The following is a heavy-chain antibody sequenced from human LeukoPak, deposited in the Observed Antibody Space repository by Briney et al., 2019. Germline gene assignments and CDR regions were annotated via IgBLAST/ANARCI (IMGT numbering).Heavy chain of an antibody. Sequence: PSETLSLTCAVYGGSFSGYYWSWIRQPPGKGLEWIGEINHSGSTNYNPSLKSRVTISVDTSKNQFSLKLSSVTAADTAVYYCARVHNDILTDDSLGDKFDYWGQGTLVTVSS. CDR3: ARVHNDILTDDSLGDKFDY. CDR2: INHSGST. D-gene: IGHD3-9*01. CDR1: GGSFSGYY. V-gene: IGHV4-34*01. J-gene: IGHJ4*02.